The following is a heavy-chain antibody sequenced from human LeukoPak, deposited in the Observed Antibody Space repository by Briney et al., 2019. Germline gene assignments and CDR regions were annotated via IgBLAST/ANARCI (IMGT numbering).Heavy chain of an antibody. V-gene: IGHV3-23*01. CDR2: ISGSGGST. D-gene: IGHD2/OR15-2a*01. Sequence: PGGTLRLSCAASGFTFSSYGLSWVRQAPGKGLEWVSGISGSGGSTCYADSVKGRFTISRDNSKNTLYLQMNSLRAEDTAVYYCAKEYSLDAFDIWGQGTMVTVSS. CDR1: GFTFSSYG. J-gene: IGHJ3*02. CDR3: AKEYSLDAFDI.